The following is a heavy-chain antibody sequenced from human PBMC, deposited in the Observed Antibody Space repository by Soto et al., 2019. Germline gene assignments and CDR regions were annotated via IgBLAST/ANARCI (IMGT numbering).Heavy chain of an antibody. Sequence: ASVKVSCKTSGYTFLSYSITWVRQAPGQGLEWMGWIDTYTGNTNYEQKFQGRVTMTTDSSTSTAYMELRSLISDDSAIYYCGREYTLADNYGLDVWGQGTTVTVSS. CDR3: GREYTLADNYGLDV. CDR1: GYTFLSYS. CDR2: IDTYTGNT. D-gene: IGHD3-10*01. J-gene: IGHJ6*02. V-gene: IGHV1-18*01.